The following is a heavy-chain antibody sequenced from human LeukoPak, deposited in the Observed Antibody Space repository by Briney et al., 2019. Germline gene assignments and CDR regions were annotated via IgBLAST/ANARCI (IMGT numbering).Heavy chain of an antibody. V-gene: IGHV1-2*02. CDR1: GYTFTGYY. D-gene: IGHD5-12*01. CDR2: INPNSGGT. J-gene: IGHJ4*02. Sequence: GASVKVSCKASGYTFTGYYMHWVRQAPGQGLEWMGWINPNSGGTNYAQKFQGRVTITTDESTSTAYMELSSLRSEDTAVYYCAREGIVATIDWGQGTLVTVSS. CDR3: AREGIVATID.